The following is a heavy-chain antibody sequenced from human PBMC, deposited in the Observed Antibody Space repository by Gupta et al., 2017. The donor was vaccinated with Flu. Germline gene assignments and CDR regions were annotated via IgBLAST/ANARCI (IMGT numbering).Heavy chain of an antibody. D-gene: IGHD3-10*01. J-gene: IGHJ4*02. CDR2: ISDNGGNK. V-gene: IGHV3-23*01. CDR1: GVAFGTHA. CDR3: AKDVKRDFGEFYDY. Sequence: ELQLLESGGGLVQPGGSLRLSFAAAGVAFGTHAFHWVRQTPGKGLEWVSTISDNGGNKYYADSVMGRFTISRDNAKNTLYLEMKSLRGEDTAIYYCAKDVKRDFGEFYDYWGQGTPVTVSS.